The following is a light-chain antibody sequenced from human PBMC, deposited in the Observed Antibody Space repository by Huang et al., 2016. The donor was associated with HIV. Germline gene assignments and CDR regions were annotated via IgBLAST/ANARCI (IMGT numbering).Light chain of an antibody. CDR1: QSISTR. J-gene: IGKJ2*01. Sequence: IQMTQSPSTLSASVGDRVTITCRASQSISTRLAWYQHKPGKAPKILIYKASGLQSWVPSRFSGSGSGTEFTLTVTSLQPDDFATYYCQQYNSYPYTFGQGTKLEIE. V-gene: IGKV1-5*03. CDR2: KAS. CDR3: QQYNSYPYT.